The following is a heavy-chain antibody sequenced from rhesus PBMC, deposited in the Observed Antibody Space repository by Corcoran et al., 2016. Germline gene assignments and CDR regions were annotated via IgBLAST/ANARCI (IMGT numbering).Heavy chain of an antibody. CDR2: GNGDGGYT. D-gene: IGHD4-11*01. V-gene: IGHV4-80*01. CDR3: ARDDNNNGDWHFDF. CDR1: GSSISSSC. Sequence: QVQLKESGPGLVRPSETLSLTCAVSGSSISSSCWSWLRPTPGTGLEWIGEGNGDGGYTYSNPAPGSRVIISKDASNNQFSLKLTSGTAADTAMYYCARDDNNNGDWHFDFWGPGTPIIISS. J-gene: IGHJ2*01.